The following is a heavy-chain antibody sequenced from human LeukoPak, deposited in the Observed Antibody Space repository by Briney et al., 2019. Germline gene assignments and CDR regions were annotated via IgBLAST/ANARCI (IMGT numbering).Heavy chain of an antibody. V-gene: IGHV3-33*01. Sequence: GRSLRLSCAASGFTFSSYGMHWVRQAPGKGLQWVAVIWYDGSNKYYGDSVKVRFTIARDNSKKTLYLQMNSLRVEDTAVYYCARGDGYNDAEYLQHWGQGTLVTVS. CDR3: ARGDGYNDAEYLQH. CDR2: IWYDGSNK. J-gene: IGHJ1*01. D-gene: IGHD5-24*01. CDR1: GFTFSSYG.